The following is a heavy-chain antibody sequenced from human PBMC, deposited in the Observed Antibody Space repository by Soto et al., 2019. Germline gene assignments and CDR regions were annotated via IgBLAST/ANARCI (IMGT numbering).Heavy chain of an antibody. D-gene: IGHD3-10*01. J-gene: IGHJ6*02. CDR3: ASAGESPYYYYGMDV. Sequence: GASVKVSCKASGYTFTGYYMHWVRHAPGQGLEWMGWINPNSGGTTYAQKFQGWVTMTRDTSTSTVYMELSSLRSEDTAVYYCASAGESPYYYYGMDVWGQGTTVTVSS. V-gene: IGHV1-2*04. CDR2: INPNSGGT. CDR1: GYTFTGYY.